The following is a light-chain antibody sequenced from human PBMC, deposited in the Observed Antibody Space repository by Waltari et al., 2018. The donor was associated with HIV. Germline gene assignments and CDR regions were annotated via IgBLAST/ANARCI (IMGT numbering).Light chain of an antibody. Sequence: SYELTQPSSVSVSPGQTARINCSGDVLAKKYARWFQQKPGQAHVLVIYKDTERPSGIPERFSGSSSGTTVTLTISGAQVEDEADYYCYSAADNTWVFGGGTKLTVL. V-gene: IGLV3-27*01. CDR3: YSAADNTWV. J-gene: IGLJ3*02. CDR2: KDT. CDR1: VLAKKY.